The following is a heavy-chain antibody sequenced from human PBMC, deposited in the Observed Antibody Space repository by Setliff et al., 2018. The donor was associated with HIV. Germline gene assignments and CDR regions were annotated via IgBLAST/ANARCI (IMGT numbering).Heavy chain of an antibody. J-gene: IGHJ5*02. CDR3: ARDRVGSTNSFDP. Sequence: GGSLRLSCAASGLTFSRHRMHWVRQAPGKGLVWISDINQDGSNANYAEAVRGRFTISRDNAKNTHYLQMTSLRPEDTAVYFCARDRVGSTNSFDPWGQGTLVTVSS. D-gene: IGHD1-26*01. CDR1: GLTFSRHR. CDR2: INQDGSNA. V-gene: IGHV3-74*01.